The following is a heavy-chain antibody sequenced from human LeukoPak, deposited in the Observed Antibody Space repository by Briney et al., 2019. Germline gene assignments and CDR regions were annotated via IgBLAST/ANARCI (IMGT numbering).Heavy chain of an antibody. Sequence: PSETLSLTCTVSGGSISSGGYYWSWIRQHPGKGLEWIGYIYYSGSTYYNPSLKSRVTISVDTSKNQFSLKLSPVTAADTAVYYCARVPAYYDSSGMDVWGQGTTVTVSS. D-gene: IGHD3-22*01. CDR3: ARVPAYYDSSGMDV. J-gene: IGHJ6*02. CDR1: GGSISSGGYY. CDR2: IYYSGST. V-gene: IGHV4-31*03.